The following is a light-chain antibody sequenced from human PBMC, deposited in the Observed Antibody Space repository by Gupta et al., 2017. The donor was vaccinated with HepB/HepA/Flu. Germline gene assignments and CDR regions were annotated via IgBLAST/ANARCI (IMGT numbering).Light chain of an antibody. V-gene: IGLV3-1*01. CDR3: QAWDSGTVL. CDR2: QDT. CDR1: KLGNKF. J-gene: IGLJ3*02. Sequence: YELTQPPSVSVSPGQTASITCSADKLGNKFVCWYHQRPGQSPVLVIYQDTKRPSGIPERLSGANSGNTATLTITGTQAADEGSYYCQAWDSGTVLFGGGTKL.